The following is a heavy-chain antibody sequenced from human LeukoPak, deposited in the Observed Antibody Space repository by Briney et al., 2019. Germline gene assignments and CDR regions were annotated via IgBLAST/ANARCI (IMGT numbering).Heavy chain of an antibody. J-gene: IGHJ4*02. CDR1: GFTFSDYY. CDR3: AKDYYGSGSYTGPYDY. Sequence: GGSLRLSCAASGFTFSDYYMSWVRQAPGKGLEWVSAISGSGGSTYYADSVKGRFTISRDNSKNTLYLQMNSLRAEDTAVYYCAKDYYGSGSYTGPYDYWGQGTLVTVSS. CDR2: ISGSGGST. V-gene: IGHV3-23*01. D-gene: IGHD3-10*01.